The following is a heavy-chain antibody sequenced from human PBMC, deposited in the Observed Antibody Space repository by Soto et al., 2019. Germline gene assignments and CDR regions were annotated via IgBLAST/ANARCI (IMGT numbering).Heavy chain of an antibody. D-gene: IGHD2-21*02. V-gene: IGHV4-31*03. J-gene: IGHJ3*02. Sequence: QVQLQESGPGLVKPSQTLSLTCTVSGGSISSGGYYWSWIRQHPGKGLEWVGYIYYSGSTYYNPSLKRRVTISVDTSKNQFSLKLSSVTAADTAVYYCARSRGVVTALSAFDIWGQGTMVTVSS. CDR3: ARSRGVVTALSAFDI. CDR1: GGSISSGGYY. CDR2: IYYSGST.